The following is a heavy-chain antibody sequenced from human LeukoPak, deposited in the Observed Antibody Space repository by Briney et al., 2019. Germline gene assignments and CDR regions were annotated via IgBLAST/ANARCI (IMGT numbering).Heavy chain of an antibody. CDR1: GFTFSSYS. Sequence: GGSLRLSCAASGFTFSSYSMNWVRQAPGKGLEWVSSISSSSSYIYYADSVKGRFTISRDNAKNSLYLQMNSLRAEDTAVYYCARCSMGYYYYMDVWGKGTTVTVSS. V-gene: IGHV3-21*01. CDR2: ISSSSSYI. J-gene: IGHJ6*03. D-gene: IGHD6-13*01. CDR3: ARCSMGYYYYMDV.